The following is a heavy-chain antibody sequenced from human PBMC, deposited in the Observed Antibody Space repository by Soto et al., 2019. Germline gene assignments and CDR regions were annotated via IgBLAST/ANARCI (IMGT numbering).Heavy chain of an antibody. CDR2: INAGNGNT. V-gene: IGHV1-3*05. J-gene: IGHJ4*02. Sequence: QVQLVQSGAEEKKPGASVKVSCKASGYTFTSYAMHWVRQAPGQRLEWMGWINAGNGNTKYSQKLQGRVTITRDTSASTAYMQLRSLTSEDTAVYYSATAVAGPTSNLDYCGQRTLVTLSS. CDR1: GYTFTSYA. CDR3: ATAVAGPTSNLDY. D-gene: IGHD2-21*02.